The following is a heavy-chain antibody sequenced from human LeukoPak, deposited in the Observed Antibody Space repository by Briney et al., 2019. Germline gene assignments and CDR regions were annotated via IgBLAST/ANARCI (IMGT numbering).Heavy chain of an antibody. CDR3: ARGGYDYLWGSSPDAFDV. Sequence: SVKVSCKASGYTFTSYGITWLRQAPGQGLEWMGWISAYNGNTNYAQKVQGRVTMTTDTSTSTAYMEPRSLRSDDTAVYYCARGGYDYLWGSSPDAFDVWGQGTMVTVSS. D-gene: IGHD3-16*01. CDR2: ISAYNGNT. J-gene: IGHJ3*01. CDR1: GYTFTSYG. V-gene: IGHV1-18*01.